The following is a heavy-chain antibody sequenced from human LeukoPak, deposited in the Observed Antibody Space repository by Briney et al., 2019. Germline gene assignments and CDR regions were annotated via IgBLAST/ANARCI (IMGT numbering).Heavy chain of an antibody. J-gene: IGHJ5*02. CDR2: IFHSGST. V-gene: IGHV4-59*08. CDR1: GGSISSYY. Sequence: PSETLSLTCTVSGGSISSYYWSWIRQPPGKGLEWIGYIFHSGSTNYRPSLKSRFSMSVATSKSQFSLKLSSVTAADTAVYYCARHSQVVRGWFDPWGQGTLVTVSS. D-gene: IGHD3-10*02. CDR3: ARHSQVVRGWFDP.